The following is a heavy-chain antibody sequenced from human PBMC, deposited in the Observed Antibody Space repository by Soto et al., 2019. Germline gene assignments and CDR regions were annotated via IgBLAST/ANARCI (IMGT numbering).Heavy chain of an antibody. V-gene: IGHV1-58*01. CDR3: AADRYDFWSGYSDY. CDR1: FTSSA. D-gene: IGHD3-3*01. Sequence: FTSSAVQLLRQARGQLLEWIGWIVVGSGNTNYAQKFQERVTITRDMSTSTAYMELSSLRSEDTAVYYCAADRYDFWSGYSDYWGQGTLVTVSS. CDR2: IVVGSGNT. J-gene: IGHJ4*02.